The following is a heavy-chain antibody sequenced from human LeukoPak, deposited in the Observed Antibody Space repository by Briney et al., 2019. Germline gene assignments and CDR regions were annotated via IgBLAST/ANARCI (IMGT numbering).Heavy chain of an antibody. CDR3: ARGGWYFDL. CDR1: GFTVSSNS. Sequence: GGSLRLSCAASGFTVSSNSMSWVRQAPGKGLEWVLVTNSGGTTYYADSVKGRFTISRDNSKNTLYLQMNSLRAEDTAVYYCARGGWYFDLWGRGTLVTVSS. J-gene: IGHJ2*01. V-gene: IGHV3-53*01. CDR2: TNSGGTT.